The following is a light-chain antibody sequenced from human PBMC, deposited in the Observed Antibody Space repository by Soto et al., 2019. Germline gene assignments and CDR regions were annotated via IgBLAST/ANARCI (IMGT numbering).Light chain of an antibody. V-gene: IGKV1-39*01. CDR2: GAK. CDR1: QAISNY. J-gene: IGKJ5*01. Sequence: DIQMTQSPSFLSASVGDRVTITCRASQAISNYLNWYQQRPGKAPNLLIFGAKTLQSGVPSRFSGRGYGTDFTLTITTLQPEDVGIYYCQQCHATPLTFGPGTRLEIK. CDR3: QQCHATPLT.